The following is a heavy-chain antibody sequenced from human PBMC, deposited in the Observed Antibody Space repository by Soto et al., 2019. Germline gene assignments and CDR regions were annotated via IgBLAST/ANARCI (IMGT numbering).Heavy chain of an antibody. CDR3: ARAPDGYCSGGSCYWYFDL. Sequence: QVQLVQSGAEVKKPGSSVKVSCKASGGTFSSYAISWVRQAPGQGLEWMGVIIPIFGTANYAQKFQGRVTITADESTSTAYMELSSLRSEDTAVYYCARAPDGYCSGGSCYWYFDLWGRGTLVTVSS. CDR1: GGTFSSYA. V-gene: IGHV1-69*12. D-gene: IGHD2-15*01. J-gene: IGHJ2*01. CDR2: IIPIFGTA.